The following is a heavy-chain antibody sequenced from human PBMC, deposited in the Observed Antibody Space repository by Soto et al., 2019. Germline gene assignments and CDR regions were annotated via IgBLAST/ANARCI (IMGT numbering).Heavy chain of an antibody. J-gene: IGHJ4*02. V-gene: IGHV3-15*01. D-gene: IGHD1-1*01. Sequence: PGGSLRFSCVVSGFTFSRAWMTWVRQAPGKGLEWIGRIKSEIDGGAADYAAPVKGRFTISRDDSRDTMYLQMKRLTIEDTGVYYCTTDVSGPLDDYWGQGTLVTVSS. CDR1: GFTFSRAW. CDR3: TTDVSGPLDDY. CDR2: IKSEIDGGAA.